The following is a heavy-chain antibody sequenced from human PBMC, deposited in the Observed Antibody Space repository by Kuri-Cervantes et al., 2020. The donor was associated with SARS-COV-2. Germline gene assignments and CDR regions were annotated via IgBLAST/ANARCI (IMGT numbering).Heavy chain of an antibody. CDR1: GGSVSSGSYY. D-gene: IGHD5-24*01. J-gene: IGHJ6*02. CDR3: ARLATITWHYYYGMDV. Sequence: GSLRLSCTVSGGSVSSGSYYWSWIRQPPGKGLEWIGYIYYSGSTNYNPSLKSRVTISVDTSKNQFSLKLSSVTAADTAVYYCARLATITWHYYYGMDVWGQGTTVTVSS. V-gene: IGHV4-61*01. CDR2: IYYSGST.